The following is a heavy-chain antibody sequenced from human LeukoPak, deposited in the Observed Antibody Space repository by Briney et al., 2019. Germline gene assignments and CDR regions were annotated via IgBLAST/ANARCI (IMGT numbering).Heavy chain of an antibody. D-gene: IGHD3-9*01. V-gene: IGHV3-23*01. Sequence: GGSLRLSCAASGFTFSSYGMNWVRQAQGKGLEWVSSISGSGHNTYYADSVKGRFTISRDNSKNTLYLQMNSLRAEDTAVYYCAKDESRNYDILTGYSAVDYWGQGTLVTVSS. CDR1: GFTFSSYG. J-gene: IGHJ4*02. CDR3: AKDESRNYDILTGYSAVDY. CDR2: ISGSGHNT.